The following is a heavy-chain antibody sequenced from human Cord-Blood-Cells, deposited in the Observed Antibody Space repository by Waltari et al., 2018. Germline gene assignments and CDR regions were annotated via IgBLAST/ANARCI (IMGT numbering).Heavy chain of an antibody. J-gene: IGHJ5*02. CDR1: GYTFTGYY. CDR2: INPNSGGA. CDR3: ARNYDILTGYYNWFDP. V-gene: IGHV1-2*06. D-gene: IGHD3-9*01. Sequence: QVQLVQSGAEVKKPGASVKVSCKASGYTFTGYYMHWVRQAPGQGLEWMGRINPNSGGANYAQKFQDRVTMTRDTSISTAYMELSRLRSDDTAVYYCARNYDILTGYYNWFDPWGQGTLVTVSS.